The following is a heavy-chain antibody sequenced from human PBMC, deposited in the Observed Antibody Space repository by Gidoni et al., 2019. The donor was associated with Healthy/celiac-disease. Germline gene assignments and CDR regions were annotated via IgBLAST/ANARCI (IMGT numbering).Heavy chain of an antibody. CDR1: GFTFSSYW. Sequence: LRLSCAASGFTFSSYWMSWVRQAPGKGLEWVANIKQDGSEKYYVDSVKGRFTIARDNAKNSLYLQMNSLRAEDTAVYYCARVRGSPVEAAYYFDYWGQGTLVTVSS. J-gene: IGHJ4*02. D-gene: IGHD3-10*01. CDR2: IKQDGSEK. CDR3: ARVRGSPVEAAYYFDY. V-gene: IGHV3-7*01.